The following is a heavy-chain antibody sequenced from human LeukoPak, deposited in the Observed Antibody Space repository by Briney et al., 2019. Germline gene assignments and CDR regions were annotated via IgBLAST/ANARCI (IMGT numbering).Heavy chain of an antibody. CDR2: IYYSGST. Sequence: SETLSLTCSVSGGSISSYYWSWIRQPPGKGLEWIGYIYYSGSTNYNPSLKSRLTMSVDTSKNQFSLKPTSVTAADTAVYYCARLRPVAGYDAFDIWGHGTMVTVSS. CDR1: GGSISSYY. CDR3: ARLRPVAGYDAFDI. D-gene: IGHD6-19*01. J-gene: IGHJ3*02. V-gene: IGHV4-59*08.